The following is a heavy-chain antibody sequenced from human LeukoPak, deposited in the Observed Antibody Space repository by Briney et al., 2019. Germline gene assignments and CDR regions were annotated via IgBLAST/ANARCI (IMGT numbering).Heavy chain of an antibody. CDR1: GFTFTNSA. D-gene: IGHD1-26*01. CDR2: ISGSGLNT. V-gene: IGHV3-23*01. J-gene: IGHJ4*02. CDR3: VKDIGTAGASPFDY. Sequence: GGSLRLSCAASGFTFTNSALGWVRQAPGKGLEWVSVISGSGLNTYYTDSVKGRFTISRDNSKNTLSLQMNSLRAEDTAVYYCVKDIGTAGASPFDYWGQGTLVSVSS.